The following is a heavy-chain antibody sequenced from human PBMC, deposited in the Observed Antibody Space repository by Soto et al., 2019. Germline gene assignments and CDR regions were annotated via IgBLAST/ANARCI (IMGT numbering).Heavy chain of an antibody. CDR1: GYRFTSYW. Sequence: GESLKISCKGSGYRFTSYWIGWVRQMPGKGLEWMAIIYPGDSDTRYSPSFQGQVTISADKSISTAYLQWSSLKASDTAMYYCARLLYGDGYPDSVLDYWGQGTLVTVSS. D-gene: IGHD5-12*01. CDR3: ARLLYGDGYPDSVLDY. V-gene: IGHV5-51*01. J-gene: IGHJ4*02. CDR2: IYPGDSDT.